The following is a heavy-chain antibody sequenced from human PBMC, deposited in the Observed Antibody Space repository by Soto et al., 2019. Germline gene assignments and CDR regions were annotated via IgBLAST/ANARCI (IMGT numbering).Heavy chain of an antibody. CDR1: GYSFTSYW. V-gene: IGHV5-10-1*01. Sequence: GESLKISCQSSGYSFTSYWISWVRQMPGKGLEWMGRIDPSDSYTNYSPSFQGHVTISADKSISTAYLQWSSLKASDTAMYYCARGENYYDSRGGRDYWGQGTLVTVSS. CDR3: ARGENYYDSRGGRDY. J-gene: IGHJ4*02. CDR2: IDPSDSYT. D-gene: IGHD3-22*01.